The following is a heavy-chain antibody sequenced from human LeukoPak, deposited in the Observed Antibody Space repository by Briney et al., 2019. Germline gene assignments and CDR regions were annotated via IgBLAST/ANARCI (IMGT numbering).Heavy chain of an antibody. CDR2: IYYRGST. J-gene: IGHJ5*02. CDR1: GGSISSSPYY. Sequence: SETLSLTCTVSGGSISSSPYYWGWIRQPPGKGLEWIGTIYYRGSTYSNPSLNSRVTISLDTSKNQFSLRLRSVTAADTALYYCARRYLSDGILSTSDPWGQGTLVTVSS. D-gene: IGHD2-2*01. V-gene: IGHV4-39*01. CDR3: ARRYLSDGILSTSDP.